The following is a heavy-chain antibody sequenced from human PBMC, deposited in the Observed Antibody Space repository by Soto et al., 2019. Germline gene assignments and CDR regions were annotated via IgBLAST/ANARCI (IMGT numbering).Heavy chain of an antibody. D-gene: IGHD4-17*01. J-gene: IGHJ5*02. Sequence: QVQLQQWGAGLLKPSETLSLTCAVYGGSFSGYHWSWIRQPPGKGLEWIGEIIDSGSTNYDPSLKSRVTISLDTSRRQISMKMTSVTAADTAVYYCARGIRSPWPWCQGTLVTVSS. V-gene: IGHV4-34*01. CDR2: IIDSGST. CDR1: GGSFSGYH. CDR3: ARGIRSPWP.